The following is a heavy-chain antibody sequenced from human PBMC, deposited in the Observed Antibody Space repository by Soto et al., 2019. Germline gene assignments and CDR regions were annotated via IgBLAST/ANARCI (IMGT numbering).Heavy chain of an antibody. Sequence: SETLSLTCAVYGGSFSGYYWSWIRQPPGKGLEWIGEINHSGSTNYNPSLKSRVTISVDTSKNQFSLKLSSVTAADTAVYYCARGSWYNWFDPWGQGTLVTVSS. V-gene: IGHV4-34*01. CDR2: INHSGST. J-gene: IGHJ5*02. D-gene: IGHD6-13*01. CDR3: ARGSWYNWFDP. CDR1: GGSFSGYY.